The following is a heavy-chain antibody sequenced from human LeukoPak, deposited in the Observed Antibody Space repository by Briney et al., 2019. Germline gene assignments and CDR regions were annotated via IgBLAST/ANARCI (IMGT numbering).Heavy chain of an antibody. V-gene: IGHV1-69*01. CDR2: IIPIFGTA. D-gene: IGHD1-26*01. CDR1: GGTFSSYA. J-gene: IGHJ6*03. CDR3: ASVREGGDYYYYYMDV. Sequence: GASVKVSCKASGGTFSSYAISWVRQAPGQGLEWMGGIIPIFGTANYAQKFQGRVTITADESTSTAYMELSSLRSEDTAVYYCASVREGGDYYYYYMDVWGKGTTVTVSS.